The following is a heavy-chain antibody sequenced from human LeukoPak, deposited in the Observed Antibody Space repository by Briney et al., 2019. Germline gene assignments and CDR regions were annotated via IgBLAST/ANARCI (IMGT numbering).Heavy chain of an antibody. D-gene: IGHD5-18*01. Sequence: SETLSLTCTVSGGSINNSPYYWAWIRQPPGRGLEWIGSISDRGDTYHNPSLKSRVTISVDTSKNQFSLKLSSVTAADTAVYYCARRGGHNYGFDYWGQGTLVTVSS. CDR2: ISDRGDT. CDR1: GGSINNSPYY. CDR3: ARRGGHNYGFDY. V-gene: IGHV4-39*01. J-gene: IGHJ4*02.